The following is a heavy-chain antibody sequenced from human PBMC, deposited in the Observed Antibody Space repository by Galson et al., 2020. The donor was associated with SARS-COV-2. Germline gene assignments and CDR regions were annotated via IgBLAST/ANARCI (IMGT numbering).Heavy chain of an antibody. CDR1: GFTFSSYS. D-gene: IGHD6-19*01. Sequence: GESLKISCAASGFTFSSYSMNWVHQAPGKGLEWVTSISSSSSYIYYADSVKGRFTISRDNAKNSLYLQMNSLRAEDTAVYYCARSTIAVAGTILPIDYWGQGTLVTVSS. J-gene: IGHJ4*02. CDR3: ARSTIAVAGTILPIDY. CDR2: ISSSSSYI. V-gene: IGHV3-21*01.